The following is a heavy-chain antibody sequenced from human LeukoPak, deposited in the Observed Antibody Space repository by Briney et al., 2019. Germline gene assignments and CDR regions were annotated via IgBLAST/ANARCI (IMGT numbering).Heavy chain of an antibody. V-gene: IGHV3-53*01. CDR1: GGSISSYY. Sequence: ETLSLTCTVSGGSISSYYWSWIRQPPGKGLEWVSGIYTNGNTRYADSVRGRFTISRDNSKNALYLQMHSLRVDDTAVYYCGRRIITPPRDGYSNGWGQGTLVTVSS. D-gene: IGHD5-24*01. CDR2: IYTNGNT. J-gene: IGHJ4*02. CDR3: GRRIITPPRDGYSNG.